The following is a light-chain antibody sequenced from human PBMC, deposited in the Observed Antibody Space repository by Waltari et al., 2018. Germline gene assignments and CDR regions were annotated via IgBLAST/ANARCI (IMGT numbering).Light chain of an antibody. V-gene: IGLV1-51*02. CDR2: ENT. Sequence: QSVLTQPHSVSAAPGQRVTISCSGGSSTIGHNYVSWYRQFPGTAPKLLIYENTERPSGIPGRLSGSKSGTSATLDITGLQAGDEADYYCGTWDSSLSGAVFGGGTHLTVL. J-gene: IGLJ7*01. CDR1: SSTIGHNY. CDR3: GTWDSSLSGAV.